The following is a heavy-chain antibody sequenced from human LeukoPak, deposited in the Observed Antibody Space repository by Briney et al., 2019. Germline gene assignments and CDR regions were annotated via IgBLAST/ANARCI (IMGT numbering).Heavy chain of an antibody. J-gene: IGHJ6*02. V-gene: IGHV1-3*01. D-gene: IGHD4-17*01. CDR3: ATAPTVTTPYYYYGMDV. CDR1: GYTFTSYA. CDR2: INAGNGNT. Sequence: ASMKVSCKASGYTFTSYAMHWVRQAPGQRLEWMGWINAGNGNTKYSQKFQGRVTITRDTSASTAYMELSSLRSEDTAVYYCATAPTVTTPYYYYGMDVWGQGTTVTVSS.